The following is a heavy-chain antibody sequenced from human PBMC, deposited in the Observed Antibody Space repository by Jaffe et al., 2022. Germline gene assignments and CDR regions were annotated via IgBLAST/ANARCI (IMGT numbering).Heavy chain of an antibody. D-gene: IGHD3-3*01. CDR1: GFTFSSYA. J-gene: IGHJ4*02. CDR2: ISGSGGST. Sequence: EVQLLESGGGLVQPGGSLRLSCAASGFTFSSYAMSWVRQAPGKGLEWVSAISGSGGSTYYADSVKGRFTISRDNSKNTLYLQMNSLRAEDTAVYYCAKQNHKTHDILRFLEWSRPVDYWGQGTLVTVSS. V-gene: IGHV3-23*01. CDR3: AKQNHKTHDILRFLEWSRPVDY.